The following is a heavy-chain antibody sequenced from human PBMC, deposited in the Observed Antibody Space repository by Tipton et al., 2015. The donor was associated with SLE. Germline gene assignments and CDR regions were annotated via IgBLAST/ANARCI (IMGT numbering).Heavy chain of an antibody. V-gene: IGHV3-33*07. CDR2: IWHDGSAQ. J-gene: IGHJ1*01. D-gene: IGHD3/OR15-3a*01. Sequence: SLRLSCEASGFSFRDYWMYWVRQAPGKGLEWVAIIWHDGSAQYYADSVRGRFTISRDNSKNTLYLQMSSLRPDDTAVYYCTKGEFWTGIGEYFHRWGQGTLVTVSS. CDR1: GFSFRDYW. CDR3: TKGEFWTGIGEYFHR.